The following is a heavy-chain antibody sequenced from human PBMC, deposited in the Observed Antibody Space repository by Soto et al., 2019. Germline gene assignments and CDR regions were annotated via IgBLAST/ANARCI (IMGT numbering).Heavy chain of an antibody. J-gene: IGHJ4*02. CDR3: AKAGGAAVTVDYFDY. CDR1: GFTFSNYA. V-gene: IGHV3-23*01. CDR2: ISGSAGST. D-gene: IGHD6-13*01. Sequence: GGSLRLSCAASGFTFSNYAINWVRQSPGKGLEWVSVISGSAGSTYYADSVKGRFTITRDSSKNTLYLQMNSLRAEDTAVYYCAKAGGAAVTVDYFDYWGQGTLVTVSS.